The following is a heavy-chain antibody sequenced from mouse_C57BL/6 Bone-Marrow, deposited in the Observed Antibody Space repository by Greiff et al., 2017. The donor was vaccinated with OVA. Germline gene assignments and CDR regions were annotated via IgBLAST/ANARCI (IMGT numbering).Heavy chain of an antibody. CDR2: IYPGSGST. D-gene: IGHD1-1*01. V-gene: IGHV1-55*01. CDR3: ARMTTGSSEGDY. J-gene: IGHJ2*01. CDR1: GYTFTSYW. Sequence: QVQLQQPGAELVKPGASVKMSCKASGYTFTSYWITWVKQRPGQGLEWIGDIYPGSGSTNYNEKFKSKATLTVDTSSSTAYMQLSSLTSEDSAVYYCARMTTGSSEGDYWGQGTTLTVSS.